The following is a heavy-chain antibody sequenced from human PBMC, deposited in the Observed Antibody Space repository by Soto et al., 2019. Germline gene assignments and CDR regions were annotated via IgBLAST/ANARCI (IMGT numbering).Heavy chain of an antibody. CDR3: ARDKMVNTVNRFDR. Sequence: QVHLVQSGAEVKKPGASVQVSCKASGYSFTSYGISWVRQAAGQGLEWMAWISGYNGKTRFAPKYQGRLTMTIDTPTSTAYMDLRSPRSDDAAMYYCARDKMVNTVNRFDRWGQGTLVTVSS. J-gene: IGHJ5*02. CDR2: ISGYNGKT. V-gene: IGHV1-18*01. CDR1: GYSFTSYG. D-gene: IGHD4-4*01.